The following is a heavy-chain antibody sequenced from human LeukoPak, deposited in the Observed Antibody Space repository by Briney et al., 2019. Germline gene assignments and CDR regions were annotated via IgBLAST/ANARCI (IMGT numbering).Heavy chain of an antibody. CDR2: IKQDGSDK. CDR1: GFTFSSYG. V-gene: IGHV3-7*01. Sequence: GGSLRLSCAASGFTFSSYGMTWVRQAPGKGLEWVANIKQDGSDKYYVDSVKGRFTISRDNAKSSLYLQMNSLRAEDTAVYYCARDFSIDIWGQGTMVTVSP. CDR3: ARDFSIDI. J-gene: IGHJ3*02. D-gene: IGHD2/OR15-2a*01.